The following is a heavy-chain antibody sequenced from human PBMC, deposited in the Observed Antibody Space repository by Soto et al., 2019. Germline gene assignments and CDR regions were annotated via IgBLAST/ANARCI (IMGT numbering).Heavy chain of an antibody. CDR1: GYTFTSYG. D-gene: IGHD2-8*01. CDR2: ISAYNGNT. V-gene: IGHV1-18*01. J-gene: IGHJ4*02. CDR3: ARDRRYCTNGVCSDY. Sequence: ASVKVSCKASGYTFTSYGICWVRQAPGQGLEWMGWISAYNGNTNYAQKLQGRVTMTTDTSTSTAYMELRSLRSDDTAVYYCARDRRYCTNGVCSDYWGQGTLVTVSS.